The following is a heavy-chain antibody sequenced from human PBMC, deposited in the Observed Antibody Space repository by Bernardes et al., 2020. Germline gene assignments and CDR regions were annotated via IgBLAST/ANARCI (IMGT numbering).Heavy chain of an antibody. D-gene: IGHD3-3*01. Sequence: GGSLRLSCPTSGFRFRDFGMNWVRQAPGKGLEWVSYISGSGIAIYYADSVRGRFIISRDNVQSTLFLQMSSLRGEDSAVYFCARGGEVVGSIDKIDQWGQGTRVTVSS. CDR2: ISGSGIAI. CDR3: ARGGEVVGSIDKIDQ. J-gene: IGHJ4*02. V-gene: IGHV3-48*04. CDR1: GFRFRDFG.